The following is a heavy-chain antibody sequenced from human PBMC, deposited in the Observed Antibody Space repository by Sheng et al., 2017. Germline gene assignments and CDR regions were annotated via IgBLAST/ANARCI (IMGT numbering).Heavy chain of an antibody. Sequence: QVQLQESGPGLVKPSETLSLTCTVSGGSISSYYWTWIRQPPGKGLEWIGYIYYSGNTNYNPSLKSRVTISIDTSKNQFSLKLSSVTAADTAVYYCAREPDSSGYSSHVFDIWGQGTMVTVSS. CDR1: GGSISSYY. V-gene: IGHV4-59*01. CDR3: AREPDSSGYSSHVFDI. CDR2: IYYSGNT. J-gene: IGHJ3*02. D-gene: IGHD3-22*01.